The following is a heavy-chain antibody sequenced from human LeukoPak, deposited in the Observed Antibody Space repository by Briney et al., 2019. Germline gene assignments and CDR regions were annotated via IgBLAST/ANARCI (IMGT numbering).Heavy chain of an antibody. V-gene: IGHV1-46*01. J-gene: IGHJ4*02. CDR3: ARAPNCSGGSCLRGYFDY. D-gene: IGHD2-15*01. Sequence: ASVKVSCXASGYTFTSYYMHWVRQAPGQGLEWMGIINPSGGSTSYAQKFQGRVTMTRDTSTSTVYMELSSLRSEDTAVYYCARAPNCSGGSCLRGYFDYWGQGTLVTVSS. CDR2: INPSGGST. CDR1: GYTFTSYY.